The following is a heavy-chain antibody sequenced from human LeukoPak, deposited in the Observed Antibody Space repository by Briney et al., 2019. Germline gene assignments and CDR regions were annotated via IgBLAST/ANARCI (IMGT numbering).Heavy chain of an antibody. CDR1: GYTFTSYY. CDR3: ARVADTAMVIDY. D-gene: IGHD5-18*01. V-gene: IGHV1-18*04. J-gene: IGHJ4*02. Sequence: ASVKVSCKASGYTFTSYYMHWVRQAPGQGLEWMGWISAYNGNTNYAQKLQGRVTMTTDTSTSTAYMELRSLRSDDTAVYHCARVADTAMVIDYWGQGTLVTVSS. CDR2: ISAYNGNT.